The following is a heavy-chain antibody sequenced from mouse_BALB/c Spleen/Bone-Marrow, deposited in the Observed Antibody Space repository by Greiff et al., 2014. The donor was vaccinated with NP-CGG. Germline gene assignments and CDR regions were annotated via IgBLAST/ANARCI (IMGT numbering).Heavy chain of an antibody. V-gene: IGHV5-6*02. CDR3: ARRGFDNSYWYFGV. Sequence: DVKLVESGGDLVKPGGSLKLSCAASGFTFSSYGMSWVRQTPDKSLEWVATISSGGSHTYYPDSVKGRFTISRDNAKNTLYLQMSRLKSEDTAIYYCARRGFDNSYWYFGVWGAGTTVTVSS. CDR2: ISSGGSHT. J-gene: IGHJ1*01. CDR1: GFTFSSYG.